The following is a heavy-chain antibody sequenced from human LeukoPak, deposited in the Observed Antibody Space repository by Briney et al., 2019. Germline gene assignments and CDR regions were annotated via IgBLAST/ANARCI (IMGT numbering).Heavy chain of an antibody. J-gene: IGHJ3*02. CDR2: ISGSGGST. D-gene: IGHD3-22*01. V-gene: IGHV3-23*01. CDR3: AKDPWGYYDSSGYYSSAFDI. CDR1: GFTFSSYA. Sequence: PGGSLRLSCAASGFTFSSYAMSWVRQAPGKGLEWVSAISGSGGSTYYADSVKGRFTISRDNSKNTLYLQMNSLRAEDTAVYYCAKDPWGYYDSSGYYSSAFDIWGQGTMVTVSS.